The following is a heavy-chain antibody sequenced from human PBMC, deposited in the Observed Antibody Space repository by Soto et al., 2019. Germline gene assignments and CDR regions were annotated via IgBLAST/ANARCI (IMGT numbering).Heavy chain of an antibody. V-gene: IGHV4-61*01. Sequence: PSETLSLTCSVSGAALNSGNYYWSWIRQTPGKGLEWIGNVENSGSTKYNPSLKSRVTISVDTSKNQFSLKLSSVTGADTAVYYCARERGDSHWIDPWGQGTLVTVSS. D-gene: IGHD2-21*01. CDR1: GAALNSGNYY. CDR2: VENSGST. CDR3: ARERGDSHWIDP. J-gene: IGHJ5*02.